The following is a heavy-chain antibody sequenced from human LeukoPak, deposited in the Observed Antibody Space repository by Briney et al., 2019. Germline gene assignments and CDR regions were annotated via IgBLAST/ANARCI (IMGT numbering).Heavy chain of an antibody. V-gene: IGHV4-39*07. J-gene: IGHJ6*03. CDR1: GGSISCSSYY. Sequence: PSETLSLTCTVSGGSISCSSYYWGWIRQPPGKGLEWIGSIYYSGSTYYNPSLKSRVTISVDTSKNQFSLKLSSVTAADTAVYYCAREEHYYYYMDVWGKGTTVTVSS. CDR2: IYYSGST. CDR3: AREEHYYYYMDV.